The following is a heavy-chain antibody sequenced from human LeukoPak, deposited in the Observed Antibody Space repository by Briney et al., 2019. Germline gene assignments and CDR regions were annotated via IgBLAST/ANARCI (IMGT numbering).Heavy chain of an antibody. CDR3: ARHGYNPFDFDY. CDR1: GGSTSSRSDY. D-gene: IGHD5-24*01. Sequence: SDTLSLTCTVSGGSTSSRSDYWGWVRQAPGKGLEWMGSIHNSGSTYHNPSLKSRVTISLYTSKNQFSLKLTSVTAADTAVYYCARHGYNPFDFDYWGQGALVTVSS. CDR2: IHNSGST. V-gene: IGHV4-39*01. J-gene: IGHJ4*02.